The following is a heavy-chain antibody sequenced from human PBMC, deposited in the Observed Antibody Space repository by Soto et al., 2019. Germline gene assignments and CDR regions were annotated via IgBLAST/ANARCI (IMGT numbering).Heavy chain of an antibody. V-gene: IGHV3-13*01. CDR1: GFTFSSYD. D-gene: IGHD6-13*01. CDR3: ARDRFGARSSSWLAKDYGTDV. Sequence: GGSLRLSCAASGFTFSSYDMHWVRQATGKGLEWVSAIGTAGDTYYPGSVKGRFTISRENAKNSLYLQMNSLRAEDTAVYYCARDRFGARSSSWLAKDYGTDVWGQGTTVTVS. CDR2: IGTAGDT. J-gene: IGHJ6*02.